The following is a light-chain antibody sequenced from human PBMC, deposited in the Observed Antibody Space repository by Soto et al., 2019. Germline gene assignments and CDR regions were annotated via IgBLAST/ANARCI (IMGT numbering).Light chain of an antibody. J-gene: IGLJ3*02. CDR1: FFNIGAGYN. Sequence: QSALTQPPSVSGAPGQRVTISCTGSFFNIGAGYNVHWYQQLPGTAPKLLIYGNTNRPSGVPDRFSGSKSGTSASLAITGLQIEDEGDYYCQSYDSRLNWVFGGGTKVTVL. CDR3: QSYDSRLNWV. CDR2: GNT. V-gene: IGLV1-40*01.